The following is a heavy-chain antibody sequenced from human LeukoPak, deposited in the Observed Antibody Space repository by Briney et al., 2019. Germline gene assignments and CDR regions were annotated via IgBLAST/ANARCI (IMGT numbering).Heavy chain of an antibody. Sequence: PSQTLSLTCTVSSGSISSGSYYWSWIRQPAGKGLEWIGRMYSSGSTNYNPSLQSRVTISRDTSKNQFSLNLSSVTAADTAIYYCARGIALTGSTKGDWFDPWGQATLVTVSS. CDR2: MYSSGST. J-gene: IGHJ5*02. CDR1: SGSISSGSYY. D-gene: IGHD1-20*01. CDR3: ARGIALTGSTKGDWFDP. V-gene: IGHV4-61*02.